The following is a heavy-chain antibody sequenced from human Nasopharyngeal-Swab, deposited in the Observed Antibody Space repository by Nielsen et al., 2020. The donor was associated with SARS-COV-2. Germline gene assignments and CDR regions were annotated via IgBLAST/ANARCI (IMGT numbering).Heavy chain of an antibody. J-gene: IGHJ4*02. CDR2: ISGSGGST. CDR1: GFTFSSYA. D-gene: IGHD1-26*01. Sequence: GGSLRLSCAASGFTFSSYAMSWVRQAPGKGLEWVSAISGSGGSTYYADSVKGRFTISRDNSKNTLYLQMNSLRAEDTAVYYCAKGSLGIVGAMGRLDYWGQRTLVTVSS. CDR3: AKGSLGIVGAMGRLDY. V-gene: IGHV3-23*01.